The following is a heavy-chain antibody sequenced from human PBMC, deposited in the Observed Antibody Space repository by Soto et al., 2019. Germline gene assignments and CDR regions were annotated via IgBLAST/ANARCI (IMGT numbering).Heavy chain of an antibody. Sequence: QDQLVQSGAEVKKPGASVTVSCKASRYSFTNYGITWVRQAPGQGLEWLGWISAFNGNTHYAQKVQGRVTMTTDASTSKAKWSLRGLGSDDTAVNYVGRVRGVAPPVAGNTHYYYYMDVWGKGTTVTVSS. CDR2: ISAFNGNT. CDR3: GRVRGVAPPVAGNTHYYYYMDV. D-gene: IGHD6-19*01. V-gene: IGHV1-18*01. J-gene: IGHJ6*03. CDR1: RYSFTNYG.